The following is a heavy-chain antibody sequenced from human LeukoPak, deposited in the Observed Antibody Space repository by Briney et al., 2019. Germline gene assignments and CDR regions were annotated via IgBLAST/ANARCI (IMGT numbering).Heavy chain of an antibody. CDR2: INRNSGGT. CDR1: GYTFTGYY. J-gene: IGHJ4*02. V-gene: IGHV1-2*06. Sequence: ASVKVSCKASGYTFTGYYMHWVRQAPGQGLEWMGRINRNSGGTNYAQKFQGRVTMTRDTSISTAYMELSRLRSDDTAVYYCARGELYSGSQDYWGQGTLVTVSS. CDR3: ARGELYSGSQDY. D-gene: IGHD1-26*01.